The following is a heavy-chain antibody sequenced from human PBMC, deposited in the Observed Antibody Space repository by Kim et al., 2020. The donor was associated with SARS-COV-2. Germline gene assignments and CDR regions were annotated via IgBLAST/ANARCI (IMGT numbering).Heavy chain of an antibody. D-gene: IGHD3-10*01. CDR2: ISYYGSNK. CDR1: GFPFSRCA. CDR3: AGDPWSRLRGVTYSYYGLDV. V-gene: IGHV3-30-3*01. Sequence: GGALRLSCAASGFPFSRCAIHWVRPAPGKGLEWVAVISYYGSNKNYADSVNGRFTITRDNSKNHLYLQMNSLRAEDTAVYYCAGDPWSRLRGVTYSYYGLDVWGQGTPVTVSS. J-gene: IGHJ6*02.